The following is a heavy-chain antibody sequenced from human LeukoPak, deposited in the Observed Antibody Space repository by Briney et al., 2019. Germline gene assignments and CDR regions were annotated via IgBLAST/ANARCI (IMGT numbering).Heavy chain of an antibody. CDR3: ARSSIAVAGTYWFDP. J-gene: IGHJ5*02. CDR1: GGSFSGYY. V-gene: IGHV4-34*01. Sequence: SEPLSLTCAVYGGSFSGYYWSWIRQPPGKGLEWIGEINHSGSTNYNPSLKSRVTISVDKSKNQFSLKLSSVTAADTAVYYCARSSIAVAGTYWFDPWGQGTLVTVSS. D-gene: IGHD6-19*01. CDR2: INHSGST.